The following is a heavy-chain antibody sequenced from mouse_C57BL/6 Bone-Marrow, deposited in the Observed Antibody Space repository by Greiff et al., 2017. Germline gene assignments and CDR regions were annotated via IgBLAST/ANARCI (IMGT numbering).Heavy chain of an antibody. CDR1: GFSFNTYA. Sequence: EVQRVESGGGLVQPKGSLKLSCAASGFSFNTYAMNWVRQAPGKGLEWVARIRSKSNNYATYYADSVKDRFTISRDDSESMLYLQMNNLKTEDTAMYYCVRQSYDYPWFAYWGQGTLVTVSA. J-gene: IGHJ3*01. CDR2: IRSKSNNYAT. V-gene: IGHV10-1*01. D-gene: IGHD2-4*01. CDR3: VRQSYDYPWFAY.